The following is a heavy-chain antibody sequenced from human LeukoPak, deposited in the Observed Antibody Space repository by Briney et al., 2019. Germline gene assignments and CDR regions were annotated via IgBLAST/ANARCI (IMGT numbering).Heavy chain of an antibody. Sequence: SETLSLTCTVSGGSISSSSYYWGWIRQPPGKGLEWIGSIYYSGSTYYNPSLKSRVTISVDTSKNQFSLKLSSVTAADTAVYYCASLTAVVTRWGQGTLVTVSS. V-gene: IGHV4-39*01. D-gene: IGHD4-23*01. CDR2: IYYSGST. J-gene: IGHJ4*02. CDR1: GGSISSSSYY. CDR3: ASLTAVVTR.